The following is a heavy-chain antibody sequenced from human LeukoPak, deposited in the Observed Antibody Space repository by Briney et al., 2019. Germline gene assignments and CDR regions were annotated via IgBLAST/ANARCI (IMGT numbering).Heavy chain of an antibody. Sequence: ASVTVSYKPCGYTFNNYGLLWMRQAPGQRLAGMGWISAYNGNTNYAQKFQGRVTITTDTSTSTMYMELRSLRSDDTAVYYCARGAPIAASSRYFQHWGQGTLVIVSS. CDR1: GYTFNNYG. D-gene: IGHD6-13*01. CDR2: ISAYNGNT. J-gene: IGHJ1*01. CDR3: ARGAPIAASSRYFQH. V-gene: IGHV1-18*04.